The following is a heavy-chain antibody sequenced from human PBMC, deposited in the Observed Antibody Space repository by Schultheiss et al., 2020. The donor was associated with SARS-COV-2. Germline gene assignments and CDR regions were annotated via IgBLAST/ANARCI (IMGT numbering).Heavy chain of an antibody. CDR2: INMDETRT. CDR1: GFTFGNHW. V-gene: IGHV3-74*01. CDR3: ARKSMDYDRGDHDAFNI. J-gene: IGHJ3*02. Sequence: GESLKISCVASGFTFGNHWMHWVRVGPEKGLEWVSCINMDETRTTYADAVKGRFTISRDNAKNTLYLQVNSLRVEDTAVYYCARKSMDYDRGDHDAFNIWGPGTLVTVSS. D-gene: IGHD3-22*01.